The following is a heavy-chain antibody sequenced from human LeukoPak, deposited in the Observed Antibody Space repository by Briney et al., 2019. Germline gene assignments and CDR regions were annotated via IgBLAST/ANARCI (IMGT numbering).Heavy chain of an antibody. CDR2: INTNTGNP. V-gene: IGHV7-4-1*02. J-gene: IGHJ2*01. CDR1: GYTFTSYA. D-gene: IGHD1-26*01. Sequence: ASVKVSCKASGYTFTSYAMNWVRQAPGQGLEWMGWINTNTGNPTYAQGFTGRFVFSLDTSVSTAYLQISSLKAEDTAVYYCARDSIPLSRPMGAGPPPGHFGLWGRGTLVTVSS. CDR3: ARDSIPLSRPMGAGPPPGHFGL.